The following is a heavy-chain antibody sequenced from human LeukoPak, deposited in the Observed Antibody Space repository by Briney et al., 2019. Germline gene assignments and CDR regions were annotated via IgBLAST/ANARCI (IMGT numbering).Heavy chain of an antibody. CDR1: GFTFSSYG. D-gene: IGHD6-13*01. J-gene: IGHJ4*02. CDR3: AKDPSSSYGHFDY. Sequence: GGSLRLSCAASGFTFSSYGMHWVRQAPGKGLEWVAFIRYDGSNKYYADSVKGRFTISRDNSKNTLYLQMNSLRAEDTAVYYCAKDPSSSYGHFDYWGQGTLVTVSS. V-gene: IGHV3-30*02. CDR2: IRYDGSNK.